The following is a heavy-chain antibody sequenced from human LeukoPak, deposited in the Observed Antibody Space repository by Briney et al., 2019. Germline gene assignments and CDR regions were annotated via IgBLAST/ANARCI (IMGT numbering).Heavy chain of an antibody. J-gene: IGHJ5*02. V-gene: IGHV4-59*08. CDR1: GSSISTYY. D-gene: IGHD6-13*01. CDR3: ARRISSSLNWFDP. Sequence: SETLSLTCTVSGSSISTYYWSWIRQPPGKGLEWTGYIYYSGSTNYNPSLKSRVTISVDTSKNQFSLKLNSVTAADTAVYYCARRISSSLNWFDPWGQGTLVTVSS. CDR2: IYYSGST.